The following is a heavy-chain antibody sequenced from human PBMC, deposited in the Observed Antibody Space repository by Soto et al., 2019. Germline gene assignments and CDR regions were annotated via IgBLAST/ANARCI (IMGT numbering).Heavy chain of an antibody. CDR1: GFSFSIYA. Sequence: QVQLVESGGGVVQPGRFLRLSCAASGFSFSIYAMHWVRQAPGKGLEWVAVISYHGSTEYYGNSVKDRFTISRDNSKNTLNLQMYILRPEDTAIYYCARGYSYGPNWKSDPLDICRQGAMLTLSS. V-gene: IGHV3-30-3*01. CDR2: ISYHGSTE. J-gene: IGHJ3*02. CDR3: ARGYSYGPNWKSDPLDI. D-gene: IGHD5-18*01.